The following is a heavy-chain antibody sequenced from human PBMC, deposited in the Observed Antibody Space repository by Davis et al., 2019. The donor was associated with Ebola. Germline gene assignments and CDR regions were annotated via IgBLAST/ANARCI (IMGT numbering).Heavy chain of an antibody. J-gene: IGHJ4*02. V-gene: IGHV1-46*01. D-gene: IGHD3-16*01. CDR3: ARKAAYFYSFDY. Sequence: ASVTVSCKASGYTFTSYYMHWVRQAPGQGLEWMGMINPSSGSTSYAQNFQGRVTMTRDTSTTTVYMELSSLRSEDTAVYYCARKAAYFYSFDYWGQGTLVTVSS. CDR2: INPSSGST. CDR1: GYTFTSYY.